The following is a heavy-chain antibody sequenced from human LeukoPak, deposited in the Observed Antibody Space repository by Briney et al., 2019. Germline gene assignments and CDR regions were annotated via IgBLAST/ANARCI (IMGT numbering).Heavy chain of an antibody. V-gene: IGHV3-9*01. CDR3: AKELVGAFDI. D-gene: IGHD6-13*01. J-gene: IGHJ3*02. CDR1: GFSFDDYA. Sequence: GGSLRLSCAASGFSFDDYAMHWVRQAPGKGLEWGSGISWNSGSIGYADSVKGRFTISRDNAKNSLYLQMNSLRAEDTALYYCAKELVGAFDIWGQGTMVTVSS. CDR2: ISWNSGSI.